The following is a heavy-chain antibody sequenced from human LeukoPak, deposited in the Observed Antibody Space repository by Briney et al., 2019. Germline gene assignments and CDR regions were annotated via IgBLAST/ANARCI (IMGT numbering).Heavy chain of an antibody. CDR2: INQDGSEK. J-gene: IGHJ4*02. V-gene: IGHV3-7*05. CDR1: GFTFSTYW. Sequence: GGSLRLSCAASGFTFSTYWMSWVRQAPGKGLEWVANINQDGSEKYYVDSVKGRLTISRDNAKNSLYLQMNSLRAEDTAIYYCARGYNWAFDYWGQGTLVTVSS. CDR3: ARGYNWAFDY. D-gene: IGHD1-20*01.